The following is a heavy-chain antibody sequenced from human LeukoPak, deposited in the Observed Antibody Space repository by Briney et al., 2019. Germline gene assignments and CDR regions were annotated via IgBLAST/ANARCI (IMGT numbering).Heavy chain of an antibody. Sequence: GGSLRLSCAASGFNFGGYWMTWVRQAPGKGLEWVSYISSSSSTIYYADSVKGRFTISRDNAKNSLYLQMTTLRAEDTAVYYCARDSPPDYWGQGTLVTVSS. CDR3: ARDSPPDY. J-gene: IGHJ4*02. CDR1: GFNFGGYW. V-gene: IGHV3-48*01. CDR2: ISSSSSTI.